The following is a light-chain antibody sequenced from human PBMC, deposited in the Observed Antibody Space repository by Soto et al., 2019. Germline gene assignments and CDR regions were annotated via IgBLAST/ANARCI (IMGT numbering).Light chain of an antibody. Sequence: QSALTQPASVSGSPGQSITISCTGSSSDVGGYNYVSWYQQHPGKAHKLMIYEVSNRPSGISNRFSGSKSGNTASLTLSGLQAEDEAYYYCSSYTSSSTLVFGGGTKLTVL. J-gene: IGLJ2*01. CDR3: SSYTSSSTLV. V-gene: IGLV2-14*01. CDR2: EVS. CDR1: SSDVGGYNY.